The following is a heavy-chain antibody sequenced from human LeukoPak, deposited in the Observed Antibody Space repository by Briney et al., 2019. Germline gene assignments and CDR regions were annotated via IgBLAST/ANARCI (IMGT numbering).Heavy chain of an antibody. J-gene: IGHJ4*02. CDR3: AQAASGNWNDVSDY. V-gene: IGHV3-23*01. D-gene: IGHD1-20*01. CDR1: GFTFSACA. Sequence: GGSLRLSCAVSGFTFSACAMSWVRQAPGKGLEWVSAISGRGVSTSYADSVRGRFTISRDHSKNTLYLRMNSLRAEDTAVYYCAQAASGNWNDVSDYWGQGTLVTVSS. CDR2: ISGRGVST.